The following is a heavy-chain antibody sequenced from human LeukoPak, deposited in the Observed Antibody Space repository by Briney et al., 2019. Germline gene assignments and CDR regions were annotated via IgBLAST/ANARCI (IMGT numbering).Heavy chain of an antibody. CDR2: VNPNNGNT. D-gene: IGHD2-2*01. J-gene: IGHJ5*02. V-gene: IGHV1-8*01. CDR3: ARVTRRGSMFDP. Sequence: ASVKVSCKASGYSFTSYDINWVRQATGQGLEWMGWVNPNNGNTGYGQKFQDRVTMTRNTSISTAYMELSSLRSEDSAVYYCARVTRRGSMFDPWGQGTLVTVSS. CDR1: GYSFTSYD.